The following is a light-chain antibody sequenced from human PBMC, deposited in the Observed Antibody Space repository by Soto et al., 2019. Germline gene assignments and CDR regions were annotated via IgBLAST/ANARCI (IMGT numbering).Light chain of an antibody. J-gene: IGLJ2*01. CDR3: NSYTTSATLV. CDR1: SSDVGGFNH. Sequence: QSALTQPASVSGSPGQSITISCTGTSSDVGGFNHVSWYQQHPGKAPKLMIYDVSNRPSGVSNRFSGSKSGNTASLTISGLQADDEADYYCNSYTTSATLVFGGGTKLTV. V-gene: IGLV2-14*03. CDR2: DVS.